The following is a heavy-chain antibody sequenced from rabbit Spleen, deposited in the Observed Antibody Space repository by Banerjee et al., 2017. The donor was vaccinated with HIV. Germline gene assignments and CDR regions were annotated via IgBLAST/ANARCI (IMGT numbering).Heavy chain of an antibody. D-gene: IGHD7-1*01. Sequence: QSLEESGGGLVQPEGSLTLTCKASGFSFSSSDYICWVRPAPGKGLEWISCIAGSSSGFTYSATWATGRFTISKTSSTTVTLQMTSLTVADTATYFCARDTGTSFSSYGMDLWGQGTLVTVS. J-gene: IGHJ6*01. CDR2: IAGSSSGFT. CDR1: GFSFSSSDY. CDR3: ARDTGTSFSSYGMDL. V-gene: IGHV1S40*01.